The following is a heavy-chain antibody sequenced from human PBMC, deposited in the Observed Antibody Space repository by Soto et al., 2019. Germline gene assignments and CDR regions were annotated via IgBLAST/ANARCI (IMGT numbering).Heavy chain of an antibody. D-gene: IGHD6-19*01. J-gene: IGHJ4*02. CDR2: IYWDDDK. CDR1: GFSLSSTRVA. V-gene: IGHV2-5*02. CDR3: AHSVVAGLGYYFDF. Sequence: QITLKASGPTLVKPTQTLTLTCTFSGFSLSSTRVAVGWIRQPPGKALEWLALIYWDDDKRYSPFLKSRLTITKDTAKNQVVLRMTNMDPVDTATYYCAHSVVAGLGYYFDFWGQGTLVTVSS.